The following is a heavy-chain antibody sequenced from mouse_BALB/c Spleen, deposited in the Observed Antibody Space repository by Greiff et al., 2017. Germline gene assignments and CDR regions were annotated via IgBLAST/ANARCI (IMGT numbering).Heavy chain of an antibody. Sequence: VKVVESGPGLVAPSQSLSITCTVSGFSLTGYGVNWVRQPPGKGLEWLGMIWGDGSTDYNSALKSRLSISKDNSKSQVFLKMNSLQTDDTARYYCAREGVYYGNHYAMDYWGQGTSVTVSS. J-gene: IGHJ4*01. CDR1: GFSLTGYG. CDR2: IWGDGST. CDR3: AREGVYYGNHYAMDY. D-gene: IGHD2-1*01. V-gene: IGHV2-6-7*01.